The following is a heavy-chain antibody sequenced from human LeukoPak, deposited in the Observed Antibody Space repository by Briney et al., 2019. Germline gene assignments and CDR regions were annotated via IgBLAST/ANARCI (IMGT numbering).Heavy chain of an antibody. D-gene: IGHD6-13*01. J-gene: IGHJ6*02. CDR3: ASSGSWYFSPTDYYYYGMDV. Sequence: GSSVKVSCKASGGTFSSYAISWVRQAPGQGLEWTGRIIPILGIANYAQKFQGRVTITADKSTSTAYMELSSLRSEDTAVYYCASSGSWYFSPTDYYYYGMDVWGQGTTVTVSS. CDR1: GGTFSSYA. CDR2: IIPILGIA. V-gene: IGHV1-69*04.